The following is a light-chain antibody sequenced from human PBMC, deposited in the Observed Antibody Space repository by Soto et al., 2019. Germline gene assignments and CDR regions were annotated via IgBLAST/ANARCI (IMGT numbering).Light chain of an antibody. V-gene: IGKV1-5*03. CDR3: QQYNSYWT. Sequence: DIQMTQSPSTLSAPVGDRVTITCRASQSISSWLAWYQQKPGKAPKLLIYKASTLKSGVPSRFSGSGAGTEFTLTISSLLPDDFATYYCQQYNSYWTFGQGTKVEIK. CDR2: KAS. CDR1: QSISSW. J-gene: IGKJ1*01.